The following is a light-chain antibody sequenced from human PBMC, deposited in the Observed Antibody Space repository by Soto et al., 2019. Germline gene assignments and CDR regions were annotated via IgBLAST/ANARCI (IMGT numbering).Light chain of an antibody. CDR1: QSVLYNYNNKNN. Sequence: DIVMTQSPVSLSVSLGERATSNCKSSQSVLYNYNNKNNLAWYQQKPGQPPKLLIYWASTRKSGVPDRFSGSESGTDFTLTISSLQAEDVAVYYCQQYYSTPRTFGQGTKVDI. CDR2: WAS. V-gene: IGKV4-1*01. CDR3: QQYYSTPRT. J-gene: IGKJ1*01.